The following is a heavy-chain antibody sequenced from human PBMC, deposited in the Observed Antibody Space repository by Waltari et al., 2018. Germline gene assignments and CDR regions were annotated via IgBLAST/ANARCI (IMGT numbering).Heavy chain of an antibody. Sequence: QLQLQESGPGLVKPSETLSLTCTVPGGAISSYNSFRGWLRQPPGKGLEWIGNIFHSGSTYYNPSLKSRVTISVDTSKSQFSLKLSSVTAADTAVYYCATGGRPDYWGQGTLVTVSS. CDR1: GGAISSYNSF. J-gene: IGHJ4*02. CDR2: IFHSGST. D-gene: IGHD2-8*02. V-gene: IGHV4-39*01. CDR3: ATGGRPDY.